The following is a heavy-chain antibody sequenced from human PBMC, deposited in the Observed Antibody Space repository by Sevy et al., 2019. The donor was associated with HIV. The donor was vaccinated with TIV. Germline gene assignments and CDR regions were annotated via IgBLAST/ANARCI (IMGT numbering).Heavy chain of an antibody. CDR2: MREDGSEI. V-gene: IGHV3-7*01. CDR3: ARGYFGMDV. J-gene: IGHJ6*02. CDR1: GFTLSNYW. Sequence: GGSLRLSCTASGFTLSNYWMNWVRQAPGKGLEWVANMREDGSEIHYVDSLKGRFTISRDNSKNSLYLQMNSLRAEDTAMYDCARGYFGMDVWGQGTTVTVSS.